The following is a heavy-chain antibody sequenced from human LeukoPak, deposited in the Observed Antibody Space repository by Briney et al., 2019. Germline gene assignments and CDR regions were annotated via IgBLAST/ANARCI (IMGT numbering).Heavy chain of an antibody. CDR2: IKQDGSEK. J-gene: IGHJ4*02. CDR1: GFTFSSYW. V-gene: IGHV3-7*01. Sequence: GGSLRLSCAASGFTFSSYWMSWVRQAPGKGLEWVANIKQDGSEKYYVDSVKGRFTISRDNAKNSLYLQMNSLRAEDTAVYYCARGDNYYDSSGTDYWGQGTLVTVSS. D-gene: IGHD3-22*01. CDR3: ARGDNYYDSSGTDY.